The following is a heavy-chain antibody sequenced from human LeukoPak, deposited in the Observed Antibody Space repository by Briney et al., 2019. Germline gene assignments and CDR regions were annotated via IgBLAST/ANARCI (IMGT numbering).Heavy chain of an antibody. J-gene: IGHJ4*02. D-gene: IGHD3-16*01. V-gene: IGHV4-39*01. CDR1: GFSISPTTIKYY. CDR3: ARAPAHRAYAFDY. CDR2: VSSNGSP. Sequence: SETLSLTCSVPGFSISPTTIKYYWGWIRQPPGKGLEWIGTVSSNGSPFYTPSLRGRVSISLDTPTNQISLQQTSESATHTATNFSARAPAHRAYAFDYWGQGSLATVSS.